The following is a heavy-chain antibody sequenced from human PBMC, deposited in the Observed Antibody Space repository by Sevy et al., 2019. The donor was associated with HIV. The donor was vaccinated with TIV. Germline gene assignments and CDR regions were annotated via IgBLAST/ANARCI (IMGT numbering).Heavy chain of an antibody. Sequence: SETLSLTCTVSGGSISSYYWSWIRQPAGKGLEWIGRIYTSGSTNYNPSLKSRVTMSVDTSKNQFSLKLSSVTAADTAVYYCARGGYNSNYYYYRMDVWGQGTTVTVSS. CDR3: ARGGYNSNYYYYRMDV. V-gene: IGHV4-4*07. D-gene: IGHD5-12*01. CDR1: GGSISSYY. J-gene: IGHJ6*02. CDR2: IYTSGST.